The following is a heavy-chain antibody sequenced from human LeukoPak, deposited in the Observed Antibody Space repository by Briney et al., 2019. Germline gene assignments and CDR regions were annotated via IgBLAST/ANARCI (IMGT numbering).Heavy chain of an antibody. CDR3: ARDLGLRTPLFDY. Sequence: GGSLRLSCAASGFTFSTYSMNWVRQAPGKRLEWVSSISSSSSHIYYADSVKGRFTISRDNAKNSLYLQMNSLGAEDTAVYYCARDLGLRTPLFDYWGRGNLVTVSS. V-gene: IGHV3-21*01. CDR1: GFTFSTYS. J-gene: IGHJ4*02. CDR2: ISSSSSHI. D-gene: IGHD3/OR15-3a*01.